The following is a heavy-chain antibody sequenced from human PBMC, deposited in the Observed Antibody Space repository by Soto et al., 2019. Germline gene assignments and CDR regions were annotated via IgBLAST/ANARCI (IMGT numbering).Heavy chain of an antibody. CDR1: GYTFTGYY. CDR2: IVVGSGNT. D-gene: IGHD5-12*01. Sequence: SVKVSCKASGYTFTGYYMRWVRQAPGQRLEWIGWIVVGSGNTNYAQKFQERVTITRDMSTSTAYMELSSLRSEDTAVYYCAVSGYDPYYYDYWGQGTLVTVSS. CDR3: AVSGYDPYYYDY. J-gene: IGHJ4*02. V-gene: IGHV1-58*02.